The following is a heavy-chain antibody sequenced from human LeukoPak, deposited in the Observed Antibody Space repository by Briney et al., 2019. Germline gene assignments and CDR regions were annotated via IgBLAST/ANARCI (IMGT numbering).Heavy chain of an antibody. D-gene: IGHD6-6*01. V-gene: IGHV4-59*04. J-gene: IGHJ6*03. CDR2: IYYSGST. CDR1: GGSISSYY. Sequence: SETLSLTCTVSGGSISSYYWSWIRQPPGKGLEWIGNIYYSGSTYYNPSLKSRVTISVDTSKNQFSLKLSSVTAADTAVYYCVGSHPEYSSSEGYYYYMDVWGKGTTVTVSS. CDR3: VGSHPEYSSSEGYYYYMDV.